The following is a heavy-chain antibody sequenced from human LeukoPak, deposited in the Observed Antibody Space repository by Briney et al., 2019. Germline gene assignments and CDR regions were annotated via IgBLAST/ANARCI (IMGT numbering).Heavy chain of an antibody. Sequence: GGSLRLSCAASGFTFDDYAMRWVRQAPGKGLGWVSGISWNGGSIAYADSVKGRFTISRDNAKNSLYLQMNSLRAEDTALYYCTRIGYWGQGTLVTVSS. V-gene: IGHV3-9*01. D-gene: IGHD2-15*01. CDR2: ISWNGGSI. CDR3: TRIGY. J-gene: IGHJ4*02. CDR1: GFTFDDYA.